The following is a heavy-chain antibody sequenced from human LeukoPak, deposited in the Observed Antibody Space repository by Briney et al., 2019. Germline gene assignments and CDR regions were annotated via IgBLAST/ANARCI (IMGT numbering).Heavy chain of an antibody. CDR2: ISWNSGSI. Sequence: GRSLRLSCAASGFTFDDYAMHWVRQAPGKGLEWVSGISWNSGSIGYADSVKGRFTISRDNAKNSLYLQMNSLRAEDTAVYYCARVVGIAAPPEYWGQGTLVTVSS. V-gene: IGHV3-9*01. CDR3: ARVVGIAAPPEY. CDR1: GFTFDDYA. D-gene: IGHD6-13*01. J-gene: IGHJ4*02.